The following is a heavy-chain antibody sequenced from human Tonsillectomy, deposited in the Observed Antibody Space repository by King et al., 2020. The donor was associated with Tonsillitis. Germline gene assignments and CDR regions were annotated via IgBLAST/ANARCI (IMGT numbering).Heavy chain of an antibody. CDR3: GSMRLGATAEYFQH. D-gene: IGHD3-16*01. Sequence: QLQESGPGLVKPSETLSLTCTVSGGSISSSSYYWGWIRQPPGKGLEWIGSIYYSGSTYYNPSLKSRVPISVDTSKNQFSLKVSSVTAADTAVYYCGSMRLGATAEYFQHWGQGTLVTVSS. CDR2: IYYSGST. V-gene: IGHV4-39*07. J-gene: IGHJ1*01. CDR1: GGSISSSSYY.